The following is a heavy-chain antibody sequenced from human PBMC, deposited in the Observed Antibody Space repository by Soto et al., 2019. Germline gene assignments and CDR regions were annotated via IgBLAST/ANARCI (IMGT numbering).Heavy chain of an antibody. CDR1: GFTFSIYS. CDR2: ITASGGST. CDR3: AKCMQAYWNYDAHHI. J-gene: IGHJ3*02. Sequence: AGGSLRLSCAASGFTFSIYSMTWVRQTPGKGLEWVAHITASGGSTYYADSVRGRFTVSRDTSRNTLYLQMSSLRAEDTALYYCAKCMQAYWNYDAHHIWGPGTMVTVSS. V-gene: IGHV3-23*01. D-gene: IGHD1-7*01.